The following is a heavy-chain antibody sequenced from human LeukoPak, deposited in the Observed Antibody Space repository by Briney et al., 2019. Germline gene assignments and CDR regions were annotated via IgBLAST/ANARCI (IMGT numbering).Heavy chain of an antibody. CDR1: GYSISSGCY. V-gene: IGHV4-38-2*01. Sequence: KPSETLSLTCAVSGYSISSGCYWGWIRQPPGKGLEWIGSIYHSGSTYYNPSLKSRVTISVDTSKNQFSLKLSSVTAADTAVYYCARLDIVVVVAATGGYYFDYWGQGTLVTVSS. CDR3: ARLDIVVVVAATGGYYFDY. D-gene: IGHD2-15*01. CDR2: IYHSGST. J-gene: IGHJ4*02.